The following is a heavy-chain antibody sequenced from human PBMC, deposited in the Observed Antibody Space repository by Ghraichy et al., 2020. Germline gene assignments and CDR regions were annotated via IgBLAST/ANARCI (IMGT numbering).Heavy chain of an antibody. CDR1: GGSVSSGTNF. J-gene: IGHJ6*02. V-gene: IGHV4-61*01. CDR3: ARGIQTEYYYYGMDV. CDR2: IYYTGIT. D-gene: IGHD2/OR15-2a*01. Sequence: SETLSLTCTVSGGSVSSGTNFWSWIRQPPGKGLEWIGYIYYTGITNYNPSLKSRVTISVDTSKNQFSLKVTYVTAADTAVYYCARGIQTEYYYYGMDVWGQGTTVTVSS.